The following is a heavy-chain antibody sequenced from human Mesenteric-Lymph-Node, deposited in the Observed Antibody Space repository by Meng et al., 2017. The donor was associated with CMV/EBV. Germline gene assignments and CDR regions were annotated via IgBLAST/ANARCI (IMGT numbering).Heavy chain of an antibody. Sequence: ASAKVSCKASGYTFNSYDINWVRQATGQGLEWMGWMNPNSGNIDYAQKFQGRVTITRNTSISTAYMELSSLRSEDTAVYYCARAAGRRTWTSFDPWGQGTLVTVSS. CDR2: MNPNSGNI. D-gene: IGHD1-1*01. CDR1: GYTFNSYD. V-gene: IGHV1-8*03. J-gene: IGHJ5*02. CDR3: ARAAGRRTWTSFDP.